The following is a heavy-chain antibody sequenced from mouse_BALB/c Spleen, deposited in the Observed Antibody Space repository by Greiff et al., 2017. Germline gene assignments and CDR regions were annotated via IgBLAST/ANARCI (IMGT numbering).Heavy chain of an antibody. J-gene: IGHJ3*01. CDR3: ASEGFAY. CDR1: GFTFSSFG. V-gene: IGHV5-17*02. Sequence: EVNLVESGGGLVQPGGSRKLSCAASGFTFSSFGMHWVRQAPEKGLEWVAYISSGSSTIYYADTVKGRFTISRDNPKNTLFLQMTSLRSEDTAMYYCASEGFAYWGQGTLVTVSA. CDR2: ISSGSSTI.